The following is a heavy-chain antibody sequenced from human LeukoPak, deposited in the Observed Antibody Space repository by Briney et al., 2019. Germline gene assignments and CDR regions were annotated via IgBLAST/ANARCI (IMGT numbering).Heavy chain of an antibody. D-gene: IGHD2-2*01. Sequence: PSETLSLTCAVYGGSFSGYYWSWIRQPPGKGLEWSGEINHSGSTNYNPSLKSRVSISVDTSKNQFSLKLTSVTSADTAVYYCARDGPAYTSRWYDYYYGLDVWGQGTTVTVSS. J-gene: IGHJ6*02. CDR1: GGSFSGYY. CDR3: ARDGPAYTSRWYDYYYGLDV. V-gene: IGHV4-34*01. CDR2: INHSGST.